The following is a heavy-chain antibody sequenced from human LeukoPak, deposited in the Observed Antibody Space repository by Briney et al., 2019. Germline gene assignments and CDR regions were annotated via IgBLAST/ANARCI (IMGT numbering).Heavy chain of an antibody. D-gene: IGHD6-25*01. CDR2: IWYDGSNK. CDR3: ARDRAATEVDYYYYYGMDV. Sequence: GRSLRLSCAASGFTFSSYGMHWVRQAPGKGLEWVAVIWYDGSNKYYADSVKGRFTISRDNSKNTLYLQMNSLRAEDTAVYYCARDRAATEVDYYYYYGMDVWGQGTTVTVSS. V-gene: IGHV3-33*01. CDR1: GFTFSSYG. J-gene: IGHJ6*02.